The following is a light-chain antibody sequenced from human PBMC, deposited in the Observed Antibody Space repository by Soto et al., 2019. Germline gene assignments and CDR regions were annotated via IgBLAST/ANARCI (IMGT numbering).Light chain of an antibody. Sequence: QSVLTQPASVSGSPGQSITISCTGTSRDVGGYNYVSWYQHHPGNAPKLMIYEVSNRPSGVSNRFSGSKSGNTASLTISGLQAEDEADYYCISYTSSSTYVFGTGTKLTVL. CDR2: EVS. V-gene: IGLV2-14*01. J-gene: IGLJ1*01. CDR1: SRDVGGYNY. CDR3: ISYTSSSTYV.